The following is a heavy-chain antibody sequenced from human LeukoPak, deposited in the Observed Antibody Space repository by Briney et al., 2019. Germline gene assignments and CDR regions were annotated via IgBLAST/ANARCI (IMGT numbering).Heavy chain of an antibody. J-gene: IGHJ6*03. CDR1: GYTFTSYY. CDR3: ARVGSSADTAYYYYMDV. D-gene: IGHD2-2*01. Sequence: ASVKVSCTASGYTFTSYYMHWVRQAPGQGLGWMGIINPSGGSTSYAQKFQGRVTMTRDMSTSTVYMELSSLRSEDTAVYYCARVGSSADTAYYYYMDVWGKGTTVTVSS. V-gene: IGHV1-46*01. CDR2: INPSGGST.